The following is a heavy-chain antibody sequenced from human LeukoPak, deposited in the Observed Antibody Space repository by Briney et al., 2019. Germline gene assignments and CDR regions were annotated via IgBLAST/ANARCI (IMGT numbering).Heavy chain of an antibody. CDR3: ARVSLSGSYSPFDP. Sequence: KPSETLSLTCTVSGGSISSYYWSWIRQPPGKGLEWIGYIYYSGSTSYNPSLKSRVTIPVDTSKNQFSLKLSSVTAADTAVYYCARVSLSGSYSPFDPWGQGTLVTVSS. D-gene: IGHD1-26*01. CDR1: GGSISSYY. CDR2: IYYSGST. J-gene: IGHJ5*02. V-gene: IGHV4-59*01.